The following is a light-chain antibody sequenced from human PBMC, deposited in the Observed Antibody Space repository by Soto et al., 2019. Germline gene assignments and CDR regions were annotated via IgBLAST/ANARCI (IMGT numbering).Light chain of an antibody. Sequence: DVEMTQSPSTLPTSIGDRVTINCRASQNVSNWLAWYQQKPGKAPKLLIYKTSRLESGVQSRFSASGSGTDFSLTINSMQSDDFATYFCQQYSKESTFGQGTKLEIK. CDR3: QQYSKEST. CDR1: QNVSNW. CDR2: KTS. V-gene: IGKV1-5*03. J-gene: IGKJ2*01.